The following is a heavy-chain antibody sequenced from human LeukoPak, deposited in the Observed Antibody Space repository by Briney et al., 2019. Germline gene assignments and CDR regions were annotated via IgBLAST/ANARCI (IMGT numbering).Heavy chain of an antibody. CDR2: IYYSGST. J-gene: IGHJ4*02. Sequence: ASETLSLTCTVSGGSISSYYWSWIRQPPGKGLEWIGYIYYSGSTNYNPSLKSRITISVDTSKNQFSLKLSSVTAADTAVYYCARVQGYYYDSSGHFDYWGQGTLVTVSS. D-gene: IGHD3-22*01. CDR3: ARVQGYYYDSSGHFDY. CDR1: GGSISSYY. V-gene: IGHV4-59*01.